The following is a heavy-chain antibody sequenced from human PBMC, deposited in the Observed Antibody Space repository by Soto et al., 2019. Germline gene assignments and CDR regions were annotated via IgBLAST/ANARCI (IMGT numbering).Heavy chain of an antibody. V-gene: IGHV1-69*04. CDR1: GGTFSSYT. J-gene: IGHJ6*04. CDR2: IIPILGIA. Sequence: SVKVSCKASGGTFSSYTISWVRQAPGQGLEWMGRIIPILGIANYAQKFQGRVTITADKSTSTAYMELSSLRSEDTAVYYCARDQKEGQYYDFWSGYVPDVWGKGTTVTVSS. CDR3: ARDQKEGQYYDFWSGYVPDV. D-gene: IGHD3-3*01.